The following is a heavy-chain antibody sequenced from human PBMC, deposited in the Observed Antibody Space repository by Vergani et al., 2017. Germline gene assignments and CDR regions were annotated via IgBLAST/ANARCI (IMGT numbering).Heavy chain of an antibody. D-gene: IGHD2-15*01. CDR1: GFTFSSYS. Sequence: EVQLVESGGGLVKPGGSLRLSCAASGFTFSSYSMNWVRQAPGKGLEWVSSISSSSSYIYYADSVKGRFTISRDNAKNSLYLQMNSLRAEDTAVYYCAKGKYCSGGSCYQFDYWGQATLVTVSA. CDR2: ISSSSSYI. CDR3: AKGKYCSGGSCYQFDY. J-gene: IGHJ4*02. V-gene: IGHV3-21*01.